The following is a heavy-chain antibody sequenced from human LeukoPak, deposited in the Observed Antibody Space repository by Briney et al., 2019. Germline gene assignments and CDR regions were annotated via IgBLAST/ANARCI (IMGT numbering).Heavy chain of an antibody. CDR2: IYSGGST. CDR1: GFTVSSNY. J-gene: IGHJ4*02. CDR3: ARDVVGATYFD. D-gene: IGHD1-26*01. Sequence: GGSLRPSCAASGFTVSSNYMTWVRQAPGKGLEWVSIIYSGGSTSYADSVKGRFTISRDNSKNTLYLQMNSLRAEDTAVYYCARDVVGATYFDWGQGTLVTVSS. V-gene: IGHV3-53*01.